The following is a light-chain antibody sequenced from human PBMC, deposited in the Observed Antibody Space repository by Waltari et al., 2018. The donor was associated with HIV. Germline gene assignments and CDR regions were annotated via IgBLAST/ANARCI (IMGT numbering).Light chain of an antibody. CDR2: AVY. Sequence: QSALTQPHSASGSPGQSVTIPCTATNRDIGNSDYVACHQQHPVKPPKLIISAVYKRPSGVPNRFSGSKSGNTASLTVSGLQAEDEADYYCSSYATTNDFYILFGGGTKLTVL. J-gene: IGLJ2*01. V-gene: IGLV2-8*01. CDR3: SSYATTNDFYIL. CDR1: NRDIGNSDY.